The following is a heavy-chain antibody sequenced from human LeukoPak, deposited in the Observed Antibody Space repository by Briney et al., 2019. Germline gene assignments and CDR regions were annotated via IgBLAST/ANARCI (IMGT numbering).Heavy chain of an antibody. V-gene: IGHV1-69*01. CDR1: GGTFSSYA. CDR3: ARGGDYVWGSYRTNFDY. CDR2: IIPIFGTA. J-gene: IGHJ4*02. D-gene: IGHD3-16*02. Sequence: SVKVSCKASGGTFSSYAISWVRQAPGQGLEWVGGIIPIFGTANYAQKFQGRVTITADESTSTAYMELSSLRSEDTAVYYCARGGDYVWGSYRTNFDYWGQGTLVTVSS.